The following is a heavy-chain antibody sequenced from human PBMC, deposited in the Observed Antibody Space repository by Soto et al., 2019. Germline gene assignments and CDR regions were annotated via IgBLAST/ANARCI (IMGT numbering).Heavy chain of an antibody. J-gene: IGHJ4*02. CDR1: GFTFSSYA. CDR3: AKALGELSPASSDY. Sequence: QVQLVESGGGVVQPGRSLRLSCAASGFTFSSYAMHWVRQAPGKGLEWVAVISYDGSDKYYADSVKGRFTISRDNSKNTLNLQMNSLRADDTAVYYCAKALGELSPASSDYCAQGTLITVSS. V-gene: IGHV3-30*18. D-gene: IGHD3-16*02. CDR2: ISYDGSDK.